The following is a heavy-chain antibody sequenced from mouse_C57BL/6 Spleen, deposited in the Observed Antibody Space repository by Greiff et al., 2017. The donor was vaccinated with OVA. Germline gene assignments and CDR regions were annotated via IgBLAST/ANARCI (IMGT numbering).Heavy chain of an antibody. V-gene: IGHV1-18*01. CDR3: ARRTTVDWYFDV. Sequence: VQLQQSGPELVKPGASVKIPCKASGYTFTDYNMDWVKQSNGKSLEWIGDINPNNGGTIYNQKFKGKATLTVDKSSSTAYMELRSLTSEDTAVYYCARRTTVDWYFDVWGTGTTVTVSS. J-gene: IGHJ1*03. CDR2: INPNNGGT. CDR1: GYTFTDYN. D-gene: IGHD1-1*01.